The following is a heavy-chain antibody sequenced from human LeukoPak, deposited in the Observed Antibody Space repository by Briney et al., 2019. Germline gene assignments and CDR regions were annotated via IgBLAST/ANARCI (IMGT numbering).Heavy chain of an antibody. D-gene: IGHD7-27*01. CDR3: AKEARNWDFDY. CDR1: GFTFSSYG. Sequence: GGSLRLSCAASGFTFSSYGMHWVRQAPGKGLEWVAVISYDGSNKYYADSVKGRFTISRDNSKNTLYLQMNSLRAEDTAVYYCAKEARNWDFDYWGQGTLVTVSS. V-gene: IGHV3-30*18. J-gene: IGHJ4*02. CDR2: ISYDGSNK.